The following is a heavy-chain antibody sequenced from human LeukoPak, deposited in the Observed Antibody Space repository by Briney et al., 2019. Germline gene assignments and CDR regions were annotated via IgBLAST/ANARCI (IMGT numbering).Heavy chain of an antibody. J-gene: IGHJ4*02. Sequence: GGSLRLFCAASGFTFDDYAMHWVRQAPGKGLEWVSGISWSSGSIGYADSVKGRFTISRDNAKNSLYLQMNSLRAEDTALYYCAKDIHYYGSGSLSYWGQGTLVTVSS. CDR2: ISWSSGSI. CDR1: GFTFDDYA. CDR3: AKDIHYYGSGSLSY. D-gene: IGHD3-10*01. V-gene: IGHV3-9*01.